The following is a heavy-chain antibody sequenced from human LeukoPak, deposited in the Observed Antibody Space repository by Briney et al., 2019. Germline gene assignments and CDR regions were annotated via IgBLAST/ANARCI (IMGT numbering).Heavy chain of an antibody. CDR3: ARGGKDSIWGSYPLDY. CDR2: IFYTGTT. J-gene: IGHJ4*02. CDR1: AVSIRDYH. D-gene: IGHD3-16*02. Sequence: SETLSLTCTVYAVSIRDYHWSWLRQPPGKGREGIGYIFYTGTTNYNHSLKRRVTISIDTSNNEVSLKLSSVTAADTAVYYCARGGKDSIWGSYPLDYWGQGTLVTVSS. V-gene: IGHV4-59*01.